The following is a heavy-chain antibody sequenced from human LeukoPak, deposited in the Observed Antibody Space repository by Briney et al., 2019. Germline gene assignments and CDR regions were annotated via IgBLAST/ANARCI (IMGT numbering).Heavy chain of an antibody. CDR2: ISSSSSYV. Sequence: GGSLRLSCAASGFTFSSYSMNWVRQAPGKGLEWVSSISSSSSYVYYADSVKGRFTISRDNAKNSLCLQMNSLRAEDTAVYYCARASCSGGSCQYYFDYWGQGTLVTVSS. CDR1: GFTFSSYS. V-gene: IGHV3-21*01. CDR3: ARASCSGGSCQYYFDY. D-gene: IGHD2-15*01. J-gene: IGHJ4*02.